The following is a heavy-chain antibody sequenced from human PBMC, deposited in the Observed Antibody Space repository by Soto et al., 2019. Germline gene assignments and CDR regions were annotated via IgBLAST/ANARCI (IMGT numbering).Heavy chain of an antibody. J-gene: IGHJ6*02. CDR2: ISSGGSSI. CDR3: ARPGGYGMDV. Sequence: EVHLVESGGGLVQPGGSLRLSCAASGFTFSTYSMTWVRQAPGKGLEWVSYISSGGSSIYHADSVKGRFTISRDNAKNSLYLQRNSLRDEDTAVYYCARPGGYGMDVWGQGTTVTVSS. V-gene: IGHV3-48*02. D-gene: IGHD3-10*01. CDR1: GFTFSTYS.